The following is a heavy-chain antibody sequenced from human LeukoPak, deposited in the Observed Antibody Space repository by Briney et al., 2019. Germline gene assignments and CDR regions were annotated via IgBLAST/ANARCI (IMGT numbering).Heavy chain of an antibody. J-gene: IGHJ4*02. CDR1: GFTFSDYY. Sequence: PGGSLRLSCAASGFTFSDYYMSWIRQAPGKGLEWVSYISSSGSTIYYVDSVKGRFTISRDNAKNSLYLQMDSLRAEDTAVYYCARGEYFDFWSGYEPFDFWGQGTLVTVSS. CDR2: ISSSGSTI. CDR3: ARGEYFDFWSGYEPFDF. V-gene: IGHV3-11*04. D-gene: IGHD3-3*01.